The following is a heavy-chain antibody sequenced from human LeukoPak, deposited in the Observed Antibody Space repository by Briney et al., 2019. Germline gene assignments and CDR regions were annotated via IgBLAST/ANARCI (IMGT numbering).Heavy chain of an antibody. D-gene: IGHD3-10*01. V-gene: IGHV3-9*01. CDR1: GFTFDDYG. Sequence: GGSLRLSCVASGFTFDDYGINWVRQAPGKGLEWVSGIRWKSGSIAYADSVKGRFTISRDNAKNSLYLQMNSLRAEDTAVYYCARETAWFGGAFDIWGQGTMVTVSS. CDR3: ARETAWFGGAFDI. CDR2: IRWKSGSI. J-gene: IGHJ3*02.